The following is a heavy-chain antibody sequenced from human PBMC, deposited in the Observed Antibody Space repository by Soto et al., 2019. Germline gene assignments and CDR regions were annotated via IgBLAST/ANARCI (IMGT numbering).Heavy chain of an antibody. Sequence: QVQLVESGGGVVQTGRSLRLSCAASGFAFSGYAMHWVRQAPGKGLEWVAIIWYDGSNTYYVDSVKGGFTISRDNSNNMVYLQMNSLRAEDTAVYYCARDLRTRHCDYWGQGTLVTVSS. CDR2: IWYDGSNT. J-gene: IGHJ4*02. CDR3: ARDLRTRHCDY. D-gene: IGHD4-17*01. CDR1: GFAFSGYA. V-gene: IGHV3-33*01.